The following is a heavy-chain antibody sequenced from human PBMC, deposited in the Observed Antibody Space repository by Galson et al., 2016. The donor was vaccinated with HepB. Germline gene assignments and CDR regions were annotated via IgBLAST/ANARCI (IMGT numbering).Heavy chain of an antibody. CDR3: ARGASGYDISRGFPASDY. CDR1: GFTFSDCY. J-gene: IGHJ4*02. Sequence: GSLRLSCAASGFTFSDCYVAWIRQAPGKALEWISYITPSGTFANYADSVRGRFTISRDNANNLFYVQLNSPRVEDTAVDYCARGASGYDISRGFPASDYWGQGALVTVSS. V-gene: IGHV3-11*06. D-gene: IGHD3-9*01. CDR2: ITPSGTFA.